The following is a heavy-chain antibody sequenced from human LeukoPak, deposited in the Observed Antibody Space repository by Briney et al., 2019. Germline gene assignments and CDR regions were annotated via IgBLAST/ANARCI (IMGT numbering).Heavy chain of an antibody. Sequence: SETLSLTCTVSGASVSGSPYYWGWIRQPPGKGLEWIGSIYSSGSTYYNASLQSRVTISIETSKNQISLRLNSVTSADTAIYYCAKSGGYGLIDYWGQGTLVTVSS. CDR1: GASVSGSPYY. J-gene: IGHJ4*02. CDR3: AKSGGYGLIDY. V-gene: IGHV4-39*01. CDR2: IYSSGST. D-gene: IGHD1-26*01.